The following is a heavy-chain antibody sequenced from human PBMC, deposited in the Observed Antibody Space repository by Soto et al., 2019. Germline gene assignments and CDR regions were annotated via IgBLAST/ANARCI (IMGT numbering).Heavy chain of an antibody. CDR3: AKSIAAAADYYYYGMDV. Sequence: GASVKVSCKASGYTFTSYGISWVRQAPGQGLEWMGWISAYNGNTNYAQKLQGRVTMTTDTSTSTAYMELRSLRSDDTAVYYCAKSIAAAADYYYYGMDVWGQGTTVTVSS. CDR2: ISAYNGNT. V-gene: IGHV1-18*01. CDR1: GYTFTSYG. J-gene: IGHJ6*02. D-gene: IGHD6-13*01.